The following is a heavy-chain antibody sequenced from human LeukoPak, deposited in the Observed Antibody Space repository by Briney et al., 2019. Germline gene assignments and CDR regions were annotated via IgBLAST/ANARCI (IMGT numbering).Heavy chain of an antibody. V-gene: IGHV3-23*01. D-gene: IGHD6-13*01. J-gene: IGHJ4*02. CDR2: ISGSGGST. CDR1: GFTFSSYA. CDR3: AKTEETIAAAGSFDY. Sequence: PGGSLRLSCAASGFTFSSYAMSWVRQAPGKGLEWVSAISGSGGSTYYADSVKGRFTISRDKSKNTLYLQMNSLRAEDTAVYYRAKTEETIAAAGSFDYWGQGTLVTVSS.